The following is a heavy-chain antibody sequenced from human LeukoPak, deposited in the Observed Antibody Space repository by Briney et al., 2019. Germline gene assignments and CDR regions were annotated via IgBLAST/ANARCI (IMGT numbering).Heavy chain of an antibody. CDR2: ISYDGSNK. V-gene: IGHV3-30*18. J-gene: IGHJ5*02. CDR3: AKDSVEYGDYPFDP. Sequence: GGSLRLSCAASGFTFSSYGMHRVRPAPGKGLEWVVVISYDGSNKYYADSVKGRFTISRDNSKNTLYLQMNSLRAEDTAVYYCAKDSVEYGDYPFDPRGQGTLVTVSS. D-gene: IGHD4-17*01. CDR1: GFTFSSYG.